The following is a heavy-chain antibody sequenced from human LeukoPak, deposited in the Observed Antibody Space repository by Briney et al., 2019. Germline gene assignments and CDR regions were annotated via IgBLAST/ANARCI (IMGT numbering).Heavy chain of an antibody. CDR2: MNPNSGNT. D-gene: IGHD2-2*01. V-gene: IGHV1-8*01. CDR3: ARGQTSESGYCSSTSCLYYFDY. J-gene: IGHJ4*02. Sequence: GASVKVSCKASGYTFTSYDINWVRQATGQGLEWMGWMNPNSGNTGYAQKFQGRVTMTRNTSISTAYMELSSLRSEDTAVYYCARGQTSESGYCSSTSCLYYFDYWGQGTLVTVSS. CDR1: GYTFTSYD.